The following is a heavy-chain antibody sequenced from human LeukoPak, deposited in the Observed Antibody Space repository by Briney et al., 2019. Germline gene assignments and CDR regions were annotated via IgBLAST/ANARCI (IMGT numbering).Heavy chain of an antibody. CDR1: SGSISSYY. V-gene: IGHV4-59*01. D-gene: IGHD3-3*01. CDR3: ARGLFGVFDY. CDR2: IYYSGST. Sequence: SETLSLTCTVSSGSISSYYWSWIRQPPGKGLEWIGYIYYSGSTNYNPSLKSRVTISVDTSKNQFSLKLSSVAAADTAVYYCARGLFGVFDYWGQGTLATVSS. J-gene: IGHJ4*02.